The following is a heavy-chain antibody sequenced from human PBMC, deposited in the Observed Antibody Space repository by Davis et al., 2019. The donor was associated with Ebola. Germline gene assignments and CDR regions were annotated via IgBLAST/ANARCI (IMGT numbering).Heavy chain of an antibody. CDR3: AKDGLEWLQTGGYYYYMDV. CDR2: ISGSGGST. D-gene: IGHD3-3*01. Sequence: PWGSLRLSCAASGFTFSSYAMSWVRQAPGKGLEWVSAISGSGGSTYYADSVKGRFTISRDNSKNTLYLQMNSLRAEDTAVYYCAKDGLEWLQTGGYYYYMDVWGKGTTVTVSS. V-gene: IGHV3-23*01. J-gene: IGHJ6*03. CDR1: GFTFSSYA.